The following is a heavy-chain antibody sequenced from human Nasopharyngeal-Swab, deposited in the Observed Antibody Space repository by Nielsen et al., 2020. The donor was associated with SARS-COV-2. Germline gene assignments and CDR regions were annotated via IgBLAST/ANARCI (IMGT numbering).Heavy chain of an antibody. Sequence: GESLKISCAASGFTFTSYAMNWVRHAPGKGLEWVPGMSGRGEKTYYADSVKGRFTISRDNSKNTLYLRMNSLRAEDTAVYYCAKDGSSSPTYWGQGTLVTVSS. J-gene: IGHJ4*02. V-gene: IGHV3-23*01. CDR3: AKDGSSSPTY. CDR2: MSGRGEKT. CDR1: GFTFTSYA. D-gene: IGHD6-13*01.